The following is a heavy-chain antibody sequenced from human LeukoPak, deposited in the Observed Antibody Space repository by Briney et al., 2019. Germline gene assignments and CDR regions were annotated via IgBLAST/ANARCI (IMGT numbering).Heavy chain of an antibody. CDR2: HYWNDNK. J-gene: IGHJ4*02. V-gene: IGHV2-5*01. CDR3: AYQGYCSGWHPFSY. D-gene: IGHD6-25*01. Sequence: SGPPLVEPTQTLTLTCTFSGFSLSTDEVGVGWIRQPPGRALEWLAHHYWNDNKFYSPSLQSRLTITKDPSKNQVALKMTNVDPGEPATFSLAYQGYCSGWHPFSYWGPGNLGTVAS. CDR1: GFSLSTDEVG.